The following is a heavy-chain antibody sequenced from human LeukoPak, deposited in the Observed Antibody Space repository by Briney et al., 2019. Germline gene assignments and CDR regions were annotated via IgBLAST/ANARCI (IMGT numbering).Heavy chain of an antibody. CDR2: ISSSSSTI. D-gene: IGHD3-10*01. V-gene: IGHV3-48*01. CDR3: ARGHGSGSYYPDY. J-gene: IGHJ4*02. CDR1: GFTFSSYS. Sequence: PGGSLRLSCAAPGFTFSSYSMNWVRQAPGKGLEWVSHISSSSSTIYYADSVKGRFTISRDNAKNSLYLQMNSLRAEDTAVYYCARGHGSGSYYPDYWGQGTLVTVSS.